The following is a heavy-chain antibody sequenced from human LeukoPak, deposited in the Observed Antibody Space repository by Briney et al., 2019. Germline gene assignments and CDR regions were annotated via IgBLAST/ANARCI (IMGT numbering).Heavy chain of an antibody. CDR2: IWSDGSNK. V-gene: IGHV3-33*01. D-gene: IGHD3-10*01. CDR1: GFTFSDYG. CDR3: VRASGSFDY. J-gene: IGHJ4*02. Sequence: GGSLRLSCAASGFTFSDYGIHWVRRAPGKGLEWVAVIWSDGSNKYYADSVKGRFTISRDNSRKTLYLQMNGLRVDDTAVYYCVRASGSFDYWGQGTLVTVSS.